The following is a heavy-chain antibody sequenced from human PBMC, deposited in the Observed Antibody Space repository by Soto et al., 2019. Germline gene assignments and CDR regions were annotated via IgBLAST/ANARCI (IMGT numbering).Heavy chain of an antibody. CDR1: GGSISSYY. CDR3: AREPGSSSHYYYYYYGMDV. Sequence: PSETLSLTCTVSGGSISSYYWSWIRQPPGKGLEWIGYIYYSGSTNYNPSLKSRVTISVDTSKNQFSLKLSSVTAADTAVYYCAREPGSSSHYYYYYYGMDVWGQGTTVTVSS. D-gene: IGHD6-6*01. V-gene: IGHV4-59*01. J-gene: IGHJ6*02. CDR2: IYYSGST.